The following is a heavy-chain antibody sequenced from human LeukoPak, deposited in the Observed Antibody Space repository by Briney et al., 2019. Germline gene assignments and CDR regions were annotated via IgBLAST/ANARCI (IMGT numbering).Heavy chain of an antibody. CDR2: ISSSTKTI. D-gene: IGHD3-10*01. V-gene: IGHV3-48*02. J-gene: IGHJ4*02. CDR1: GFTFRSYC. CDR3: AREAVPFGELLPLDY. Sequence: GGSLRLSCATSGFTFRSYCMNWVRQAPGKGLEWVSYISSSTKTIYYADSVKGRFTISRDNAKNSLYMEMNSLRDEDTAVYYCAREAVPFGELLPLDYWGQGTLVTVSS.